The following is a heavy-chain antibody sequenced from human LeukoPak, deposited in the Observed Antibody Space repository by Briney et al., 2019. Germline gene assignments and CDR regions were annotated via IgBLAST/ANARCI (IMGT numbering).Heavy chain of an antibody. V-gene: IGHV4-59*08. CDR2: FYYGGSN. J-gene: IGHJ4*02. CDR1: GGSISSYF. CDR3: ARLMGNGDDSVGYPIDV. Sequence: PSETLSLTCSVSGGSISSYFWNWIRQSPGRGLEWIGYFYYGGSNKYNPSLKSRVTVSADTSRNQFSLKLSSVTAADTALYFCARLMGNGDDSVGYPIDVWVQGMQVTVSS. D-gene: IGHD3-22*01.